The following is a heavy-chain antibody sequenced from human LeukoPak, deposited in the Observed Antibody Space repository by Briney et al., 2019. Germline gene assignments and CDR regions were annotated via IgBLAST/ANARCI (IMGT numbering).Heavy chain of an antibody. CDR1: GGSFSGYY. V-gene: IGHV4-34*01. Sequence: SETLSLTCAVYGGSFSGYYWSWIRQPPGRGLEWIGEINHSGSTNYNPSLKSRVTISVDTSKNQFSLKLSSVTAADTAVYYCARGSNWAVDDWGQGTLVTVSS. CDR3: ARGSNWAVDD. D-gene: IGHD7-27*01. CDR2: INHSGST. J-gene: IGHJ4*02.